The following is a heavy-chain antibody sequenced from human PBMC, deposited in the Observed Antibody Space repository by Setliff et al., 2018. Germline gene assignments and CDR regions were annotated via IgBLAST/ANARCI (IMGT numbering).Heavy chain of an antibody. V-gene: IGHV4-38-2*01. CDR1: GYSINSDCF. CDR2: ISHSGST. Sequence: PSETLSLTCAVSGYSINSDCFWGWIRQPPGKGLEWIGTISHSGSTSYNSSLKSRVTMSVDTSKNQFFLKLSSVTAADTAVYYCVRGFTIFGVVKLERWFDPWGQGTLVTVS. CDR3: VRGFTIFGVVKLERWFDP. D-gene: IGHD3-3*01. J-gene: IGHJ5*02.